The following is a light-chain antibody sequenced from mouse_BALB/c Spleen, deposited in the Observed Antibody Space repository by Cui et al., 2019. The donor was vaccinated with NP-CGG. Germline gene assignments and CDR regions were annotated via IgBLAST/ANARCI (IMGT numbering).Light chain of an antibody. Sequence: QAVVTQEPALTTSPGETVTLTCRSSTGAVTTSNYANWVQEKPDHLFTGLIGETNNRTPGVPAKFSGSLIGDKAALTITGAQTEDEAIYFCALWYSNHWVFGGGTKLTVL. J-gene: IGLJ1*01. V-gene: IGLV1*01. CDR1: TGAVTTSNY. CDR2: ETN. CDR3: ALWYSNHWV.